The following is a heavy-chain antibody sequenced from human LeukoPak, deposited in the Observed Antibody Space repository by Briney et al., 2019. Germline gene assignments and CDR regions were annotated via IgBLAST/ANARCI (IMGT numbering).Heavy chain of an antibody. V-gene: IGHV3-23*01. CDR3: ARVIRAAPGKGYFDY. J-gene: IGHJ4*02. Sequence: GGSLRLSCATSGFIFSTYALSWVRQAPGKGLECAFSISGSGGSTYHADSVKGRFTISRDSSKNTLYLQMNSLRAEDTAIYYCARVIRAAPGKGYFDYWGQGTLVTVSS. CDR2: ISGSGGST. CDR1: GFIFSTYA. D-gene: IGHD6-13*01.